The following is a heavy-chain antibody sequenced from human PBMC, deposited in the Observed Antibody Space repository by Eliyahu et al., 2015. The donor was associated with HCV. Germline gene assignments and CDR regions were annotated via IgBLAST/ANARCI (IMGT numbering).Heavy chain of an antibody. V-gene: IGHV4-39*01. J-gene: IGHJ4*02. CDR3: ARRVTTRVDY. D-gene: IGHD1-1*01. CDR2: IYYMGNS. CDR1: GGSISSSGYY. Sequence: QLQLQESGPALVKPSETLSLTCSVSGGSISSSGYYWGFIRQPPGKGLEWIGSIYYMGNSQYNPSLKSRITISVDTSRNQFSLELRSVTAADTAVYYCARRVTTRVDYWGQGTLVSVSS.